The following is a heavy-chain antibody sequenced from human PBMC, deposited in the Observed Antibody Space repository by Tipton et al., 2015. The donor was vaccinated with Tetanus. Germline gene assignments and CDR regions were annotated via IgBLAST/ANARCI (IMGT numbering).Heavy chain of an antibody. Sequence: SLRLSCAASGFTVTNAWMTWVRQAPGKGLEWVGRVKSKTDGATIDYGAPVKGRFTISKDDSTNTVYLQMNSLKTEDTAVYYCARGMSFDPWGQGTLVTVSS. J-gene: IGHJ5*02. V-gene: IGHV3-15*01. CDR1: GFTVTNAW. CDR3: ARGMSFDP. CDR2: VKSKTDGATI.